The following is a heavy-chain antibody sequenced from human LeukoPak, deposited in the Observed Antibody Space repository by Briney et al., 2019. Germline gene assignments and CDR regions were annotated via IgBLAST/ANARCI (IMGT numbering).Heavy chain of an antibody. D-gene: IGHD2-21*02. CDR1: GGSISTYY. CDR3: ARRVEPNGGRYCGGDCWSQLNWFDP. V-gene: IGHV4-39*01. CDR2: IYYSGST. Sequence: KPSETLSLTCTVSGGSISTYYWGWIRQPPGKGLEWIGSIYYSGSTYYNPSLKSRVTISVDTSKNQFSLKLSSVTAADTAVYYCARRVEPNGGRYCGGDCWSQLNWFDPWGQGTLVTVSS. J-gene: IGHJ5*02.